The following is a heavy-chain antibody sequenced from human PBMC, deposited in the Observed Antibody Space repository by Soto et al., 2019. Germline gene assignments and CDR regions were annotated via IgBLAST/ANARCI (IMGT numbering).Heavy chain of an antibody. J-gene: IGHJ1*01. CDR2: VNPSGGSA. D-gene: IGHD2-15*01. V-gene: IGHV1-46*01. CDR1: GYIFTAYS. CDR3: AREENCSDGICYSEYFQR. Sequence: ASVKVSCKASGYIFTAYSMHWVRQAPGQGLEWMGVVNPSGGSANYAQKFQGRITMTRDASTSTVYMDLSSLTSEDTAVYYCAREENCSDGICYSEYFQRWGQGTLVTVSS.